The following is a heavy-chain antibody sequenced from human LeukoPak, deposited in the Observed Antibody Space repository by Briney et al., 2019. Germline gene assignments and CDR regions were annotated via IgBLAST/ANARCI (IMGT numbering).Heavy chain of an antibody. Sequence: GGSLRLSCAASGFIFSNYYMGWVGQAPGKGLEWVANIQEDGSATYYVDSVKGRFTISRDNAKNSLDLQMNSLRAEDTAVYFCAKRKEVQTTFDCWGQGTLVTVSS. CDR2: IQEDGSAT. CDR3: AKRKEVQTTFDC. CDR1: GFIFSNYY. V-gene: IGHV3-7*01. D-gene: IGHD1-14*01. J-gene: IGHJ4*02.